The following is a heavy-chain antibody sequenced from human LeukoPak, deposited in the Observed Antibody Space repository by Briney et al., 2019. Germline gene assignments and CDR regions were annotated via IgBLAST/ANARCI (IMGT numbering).Heavy chain of an antibody. CDR1: GYTFTGYY. D-gene: IGHD5-18*01. Sequence: ASVKVSCKASGYTFTGYYMHWVRQAPGQGLEWMGWINPNSGGTNYAQKFQGRVTMTRDTSISTAYMELSRLRSDDTAVYYCARDLGHDGGYSYGPYYYYYMDVWGKGTTVTVSS. J-gene: IGHJ6*03. V-gene: IGHV1-2*02. CDR2: INPNSGGT. CDR3: ARDLGHDGGYSYGPYYYYYMDV.